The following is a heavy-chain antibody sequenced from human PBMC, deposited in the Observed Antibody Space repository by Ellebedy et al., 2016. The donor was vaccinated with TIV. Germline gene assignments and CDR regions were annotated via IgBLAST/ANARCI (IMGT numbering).Heavy chain of an antibody. Sequence: GESLKISCAASGFAFSDHYTSWLRRAPGRGLELISYIATGDIALYYADSVKGRFTVSRDDAKNSLYLQMNTLRAEDTAVYYCARAGVLGSGWYFDYWGQGTLVTVSS. V-gene: IGHV3-11*01. CDR3: ARAGVLGSGWYFDY. J-gene: IGHJ4*02. CDR1: GFAFSDHY. D-gene: IGHD6-19*01. CDR2: IATGDIAL.